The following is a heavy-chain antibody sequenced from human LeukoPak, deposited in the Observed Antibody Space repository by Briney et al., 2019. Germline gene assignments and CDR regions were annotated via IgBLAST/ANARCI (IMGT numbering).Heavy chain of an antibody. CDR3: ASNGYYDSSGYPRPLDY. CDR1: GYTFTSYY. D-gene: IGHD3-22*01. Sequence: VASAKVSCKASGYTFTSYYMHWVRQAPGQGLEWMGIINPSGGSTSYAQKFQGRVTMTRDTSTSTVYMELSSLRSEDTAVYYCASNGYYDSSGYPRPLDYWGQGTLVTVSS. CDR2: INPSGGST. J-gene: IGHJ4*02. V-gene: IGHV1-46*01.